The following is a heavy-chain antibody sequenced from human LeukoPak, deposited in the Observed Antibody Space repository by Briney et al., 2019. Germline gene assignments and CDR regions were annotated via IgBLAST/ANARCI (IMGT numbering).Heavy chain of an antibody. CDR3: ARTVQWLSPHFDY. V-gene: IGHV3-30-3*01. D-gene: IGHD6-19*01. CDR1: GFTFSSYA. CDR2: ISYDGSNK. Sequence: GGSLRLSCAASGFTFSSYAMHWVRQAPGKGLEWVAVISYDGSNKYYADSVKGRFTISRDNSKNTLYLQMNSLRAEDTAVYYCARTVQWLSPHFDYWGQGTLDTVSS. J-gene: IGHJ4*02.